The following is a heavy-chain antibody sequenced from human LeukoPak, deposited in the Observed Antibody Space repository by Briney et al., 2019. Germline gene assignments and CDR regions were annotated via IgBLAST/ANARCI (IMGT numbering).Heavy chain of an antibody. CDR2: ISSSSSYI. Sequence: GGSLRLFCAASGFTFSSYEMNWVRQAPGKGLEWVSSISSSSSYIYYADSVKGRFTISRDNAKNSLYLQMNSLRAEDTAVYYCAKDHSSGWPDCFDYWGQGALVTVSS. CDR1: GFTFSSYE. V-gene: IGHV3-21*04. D-gene: IGHD6-19*01. CDR3: AKDHSSGWPDCFDY. J-gene: IGHJ4*02.